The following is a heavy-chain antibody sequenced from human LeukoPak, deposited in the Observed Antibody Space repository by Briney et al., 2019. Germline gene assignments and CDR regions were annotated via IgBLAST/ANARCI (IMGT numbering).Heavy chain of an antibody. J-gene: IGHJ5*01. D-gene: IGHD6-19*01. CDR3: ARHSDITVADS. Sequence: GESLKISCKGSGYSFTSYWIAWGRQMPGKGLEWMGIIFPDDSDTRYSPSFQGLITISADKSINTAYLQWSSLKASDTAMYYCARHSDITVADSWGQGTPVTVSS. CDR2: IFPDDSDT. CDR1: GYSFTSYW. V-gene: IGHV5-51*01.